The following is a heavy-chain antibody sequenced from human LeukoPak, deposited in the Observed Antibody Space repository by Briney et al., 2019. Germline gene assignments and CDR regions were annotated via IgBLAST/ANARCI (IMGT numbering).Heavy chain of an antibody. CDR3: ARDHPSPPMIVVADAFDI. J-gene: IGHJ3*02. V-gene: IGHV3-33*01. CDR1: GFTFSRYG. Sequence: PGRSLRLSCAASGFTFSRYGMHWVRQAPGKGLEWVAVIWYDGSNKYYADSVKGRFTISRDNSKNTLYLQMNSLRAEDTAVYYCARDHPSPPMIVVADAFDIWGQGTMVTVSS. CDR2: IWYDGSNK. D-gene: IGHD3-22*01.